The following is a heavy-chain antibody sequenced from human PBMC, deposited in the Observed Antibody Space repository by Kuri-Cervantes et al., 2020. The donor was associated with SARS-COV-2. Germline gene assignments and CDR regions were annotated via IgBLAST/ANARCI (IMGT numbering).Heavy chain of an antibody. CDR3: VRDGDQWKFDD. J-gene: IGHJ4*02. CDR2: ISSSGTTI. D-gene: IGHD7-27*01. V-gene: IGHV3-11*04. Sequence: GESLKISCAASGFIFSDYYMSWIRQAPGKGLEWVSSISSSGTTIYYADSVKGRFTISRDNDKNSLYLQMNRLRDEDTAVDYCVRDGDQWKFDDWGQGTLVTVSS. CDR1: GFIFSDYY.